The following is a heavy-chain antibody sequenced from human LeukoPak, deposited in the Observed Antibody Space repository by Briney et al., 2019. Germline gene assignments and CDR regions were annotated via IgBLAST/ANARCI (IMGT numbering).Heavy chain of an antibody. CDR3: ARVGRYYDSRKDY. D-gene: IGHD3-22*01. V-gene: IGHV3-48*03. J-gene: IGHJ4*02. CDR2: ISSSGSTI. CDR1: GFTFSSYE. Sequence: GGSLRLSCAASGFTFSSYEMNWVRQAPGKGLEWVSYISSSGSTIYYADSVKGRFTISRDNAKNSLYLQMNSLRAEDTAVYYCARVGRYYDSRKDYWGQGTLVTVSS.